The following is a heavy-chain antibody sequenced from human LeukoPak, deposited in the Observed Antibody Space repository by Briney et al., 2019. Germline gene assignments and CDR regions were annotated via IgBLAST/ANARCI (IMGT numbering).Heavy chain of an antibody. J-gene: IGHJ4*02. D-gene: IGHD5-18*01. Sequence: PGGSLRLSCAASGFTFTDYWMTWVRQAPGQGLEWMSYIRQDGGATFYGDSVKGRFTISRDNAKNSLFLQMNSLRAEDTAVYYCATSKDTAGGPYWAQGTLVTVSS. CDR1: GFTFTDYW. CDR2: IRQDGGAT. CDR3: ATSKDTAGGPY. V-gene: IGHV3-7*01.